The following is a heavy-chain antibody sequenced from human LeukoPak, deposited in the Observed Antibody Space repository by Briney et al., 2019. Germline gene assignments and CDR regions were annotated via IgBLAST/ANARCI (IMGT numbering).Heavy chain of an antibody. V-gene: IGHV1-46*01. CDR1: GYTFTSYY. D-gene: IGHD6-19*01. Sequence: GASVKVSCKASGYTFTSYYMHWVRQAPGQGLEWMGIINPSGGSTSYAQKFQGRVTMTRDMSTSTVYMELSSLRSEDTAVYYCAIFSVAVAGTPGLDYWGQGTLVTVSS. CDR2: INPSGGST. J-gene: IGHJ4*02. CDR3: AIFSVAVAGTPGLDY.